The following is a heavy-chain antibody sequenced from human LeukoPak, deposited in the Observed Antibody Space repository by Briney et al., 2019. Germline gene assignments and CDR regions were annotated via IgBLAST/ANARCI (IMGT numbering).Heavy chain of an antibody. CDR3: AREVSAAGTHFDY. J-gene: IGHJ4*02. V-gene: IGHV1-69*05. CDR1: GGTFSSYA. CDR2: IIPIFGTA. D-gene: IGHD6-13*01. Sequence: SVKVSCKASGGTFSSYAISWVCQAPGQGLEWMGRIIPIFGTANYAQKFQGRVTITTDESTSTAYMELSSLRSEDTAVYYCAREVSAAGTHFDYWGQGTLVTVSS.